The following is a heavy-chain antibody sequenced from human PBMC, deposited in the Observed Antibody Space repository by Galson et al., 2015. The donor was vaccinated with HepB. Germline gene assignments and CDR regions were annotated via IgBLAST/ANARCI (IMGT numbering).Heavy chain of an antibody. CDR1: GGSISSGRYY. Sequence: TLSLTCTVSGGSISSGRYYWTWIRQHPGNGLEWIGNIYHSGGTYHNPSLKSRLTISVDTSKNQFSLKPSSLTAADTAVYYCARAVRGYSGYDAFDIWGQGTMVTVSS. CDR2: IYHSGGT. V-gene: IGHV4-31*03. J-gene: IGHJ3*02. CDR3: ARAVRGYSGYDAFDI. D-gene: IGHD5-12*01.